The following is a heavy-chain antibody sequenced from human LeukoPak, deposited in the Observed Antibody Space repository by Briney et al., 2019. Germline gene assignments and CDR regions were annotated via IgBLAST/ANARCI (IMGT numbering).Heavy chain of an antibody. CDR1: GFTFSSYA. CDR3: AKDVAFYDFWSGYWDY. CDR2: ISGSGGST. J-gene: IGHJ4*02. V-gene: IGHV3-23*01. D-gene: IGHD3-3*01. Sequence: GGSLRLSCAASGFTFSSYAMSWVRQAPGKGLEWVSAISGSGGSTYYADSVKGRFTISRDNSKNTLYLQMNSLRAEDTAVYYCAKDVAFYDFWSGYWDYWGQGTLVTVSS.